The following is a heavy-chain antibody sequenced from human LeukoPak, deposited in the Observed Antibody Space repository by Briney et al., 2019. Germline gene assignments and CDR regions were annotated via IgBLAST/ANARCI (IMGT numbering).Heavy chain of an antibody. J-gene: IGHJ4*02. D-gene: IGHD6-19*01. CDR2: IYYSGST. V-gene: IGHV4-39*01. CDR1: GGSISSSSYY. CDR3: ATHGAVAANFDY. Sequence: SETLSLTCTVSGGSISSSSYYWGWIRQPPGKGLEWIGSIYYSGSTYYNPSLKSRVTISVATSKNQFSLKLSSVTAADTAVYYCATHGAVAANFDYWGQGTLVTVSS.